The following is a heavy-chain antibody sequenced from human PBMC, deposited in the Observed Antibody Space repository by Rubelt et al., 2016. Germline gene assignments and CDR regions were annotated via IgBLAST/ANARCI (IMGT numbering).Heavy chain of an antibody. CDR1: GFTVSSVW. D-gene: IGHD3-22*01. CDR2: INRDGSRT. CDR3: AKDTYYYDRSGYYIFDS. Sequence: EARGGLVQPGGSLRLSCVASGFTVSSVWMHWVRQVPGKGLVWVSRINRDGSRTDYADSVKGRFTISRDNAKNTLHLQMNSLRAEDTAVYYCAKDTYYYDRSGYYIFDSWGQGTLVTVSS. V-gene: IGHV3-74*01. J-gene: IGHJ4*02.